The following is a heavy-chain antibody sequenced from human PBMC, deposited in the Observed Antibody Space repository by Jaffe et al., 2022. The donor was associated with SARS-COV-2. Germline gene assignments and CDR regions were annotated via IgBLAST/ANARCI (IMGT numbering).Heavy chain of an antibody. CDR2: IYWDDDK. D-gene: IGHD3-3*01. CDR3: ARGNWVNYDFWSGQITNGMDV. Sequence: QITLKESGPTLVKPTQTLTLTCTFSGFSLSTSGVGVGWIRQPPGKALEWLALIYWDDDKRYSPSLKSRLTITKDTSKNQVVLTMTNMDPVDTATYYCARGNWVNYDFWSGQITNGMDVWGQGTTVTVSS. J-gene: IGHJ6*02. CDR1: GFSLSTSGVG. V-gene: IGHV2-5*02.